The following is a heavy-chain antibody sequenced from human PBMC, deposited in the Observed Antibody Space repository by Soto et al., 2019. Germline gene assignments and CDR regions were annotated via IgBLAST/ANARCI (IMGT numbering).Heavy chain of an antibody. V-gene: IGHV1-18*01. Sequence: QVRLVQSGSEVKKSGASVRVSCRASGFTFTTSGITWVRQAPGQGLEWMGWFNLYNGDTNYAQKFQGRVTMTTDASTTTAYMELRSLRSDDTAMYYCARDLFGELSNWGQGTRVTVSS. CDR1: GFTFTTSG. CDR2: FNLYNGDT. J-gene: IGHJ4*02. D-gene: IGHD3-10*01. CDR3: ARDLFGELSN.